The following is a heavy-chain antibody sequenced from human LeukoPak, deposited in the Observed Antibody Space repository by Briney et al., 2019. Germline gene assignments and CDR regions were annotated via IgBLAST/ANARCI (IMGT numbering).Heavy chain of an antibody. Sequence: GGSLRLSCAGSGFTFNNYAMSWVRQTPRKGLEWVSTISISGDGTYYADPVKGRFTMSRDKSKNTLYLQMDSLRGEDTAVYYCARGSTYYDSSGQVPFDYWGQGTLVTVSS. CDR2: ISISGDGT. D-gene: IGHD3-22*01. J-gene: IGHJ4*02. V-gene: IGHV3-23*01. CDR3: ARGSTYYDSSGQVPFDY. CDR1: GFTFNNYA.